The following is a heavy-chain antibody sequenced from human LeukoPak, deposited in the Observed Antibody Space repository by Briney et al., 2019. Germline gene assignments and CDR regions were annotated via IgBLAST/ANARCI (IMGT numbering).Heavy chain of an antibody. J-gene: IGHJ6*04. D-gene: IGHD3-10*01. V-gene: IGHV1-24*01. CDR3: ATDLFGPGYYYYYGMDV. CDR2: FDLEDGET. CDR1: GYTLTELS. Sequence: SVNVACKVSGYTLTELSMHWVRQAPGKGVEWIGGFDLEDGETIYAQKFQGRVTMTEDTSTDTAYMELRSMSSEDTAVYYCATDLFGPGYYYYYGMDVWGKGTTVTVSS.